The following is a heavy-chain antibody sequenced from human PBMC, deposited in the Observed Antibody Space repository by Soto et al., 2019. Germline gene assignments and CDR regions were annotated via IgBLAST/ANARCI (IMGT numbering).Heavy chain of an antibody. CDR3: ARVTSVVPAAMIAVYFDY. D-gene: IGHD2-2*01. Sequence: PLETLSLTCTVSGGSISSGGYYWSWIRQHPGKGLEWIGYIYYSGSTYYNPSLKSRVTISVDTSKNQFSLKLSSVTAADTAVYYCARVTSVVPAAMIAVYFDYWGQGTLVTVSS. J-gene: IGHJ4*02. V-gene: IGHV4-31*03. CDR1: GGSISSGGYY. CDR2: IYYSGST.